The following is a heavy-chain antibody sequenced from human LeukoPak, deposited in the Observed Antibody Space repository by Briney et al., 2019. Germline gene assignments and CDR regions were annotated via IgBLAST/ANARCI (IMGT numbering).Heavy chain of an antibody. CDR2: INQDGTEK. V-gene: IGHV3-7*01. D-gene: IGHD6-13*01. Sequence: PGGSLRLSCAASGFTFSSYWMSWVRQAPGEGLEWVAKINQDGTEKAYVDSVRGRFTISRDNAKNSLFLQMNSLRAEDTAVYYCARDAIAAAGTHIFDYWGQGTLVTVSS. CDR1: GFTFSSYW. CDR3: ARDAIAAAGTHIFDY. J-gene: IGHJ4*02.